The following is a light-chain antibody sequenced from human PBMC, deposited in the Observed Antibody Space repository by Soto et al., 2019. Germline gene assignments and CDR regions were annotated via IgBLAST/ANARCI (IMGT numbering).Light chain of an antibody. CDR2: DDN. Sequence: SVLTQPPSVSAAPGQRVTISCSGSSSNIGGNSVSWYQQLPGTAPKLLIYDDNKRPSGIPDRFSGSKSGTSATLGITGFQTGDEADYYCAAWDDSLNALFGTGTKVTV. V-gene: IGLV1-51*01. CDR1: SSNIGGNS. CDR3: AAWDDSLNAL. J-gene: IGLJ1*01.